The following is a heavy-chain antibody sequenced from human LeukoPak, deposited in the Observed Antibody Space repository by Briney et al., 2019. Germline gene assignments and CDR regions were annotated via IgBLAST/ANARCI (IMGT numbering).Heavy chain of an antibody. CDR2: IWYDGSNK. V-gene: IGHV3-33*01. Sequence: GGSLRLSCAASGFTFSSYGMHWVRQAPGKGLEWVAVIWYDGSNKYHADSVKGRFTISRDNSKNTLYLQMNSLRAEDTAVYYCARDRKSTVTYPWGQGTLVTVSS. CDR3: ARDRKSTVTYP. J-gene: IGHJ5*02. D-gene: IGHD4-17*01. CDR1: GFTFSSYG.